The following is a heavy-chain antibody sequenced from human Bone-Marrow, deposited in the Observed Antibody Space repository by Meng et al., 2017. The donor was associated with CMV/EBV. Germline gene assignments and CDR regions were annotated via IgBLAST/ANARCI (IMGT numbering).Heavy chain of an antibody. CDR2: INPNNGGT. V-gene: IGHV1-2*02. J-gene: IGHJ4*02. CDR1: GYTFTGYY. D-gene: IGHD3-10*01. Sequence: ASVKVSCKASGYTFTGYYMHWVRQAPGQGLEWMGGINPNNGGTNYAQKFQGRVTMTRDTSISTAYMELSRLRSDDTAVYYCARALLYYYGSGSHFAYWGQGNLV. CDR3: ARALLYYYGSGSHFAY.